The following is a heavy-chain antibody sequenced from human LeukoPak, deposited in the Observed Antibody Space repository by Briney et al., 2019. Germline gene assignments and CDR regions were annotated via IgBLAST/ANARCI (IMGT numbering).Heavy chain of an antibody. CDR3: AATPFTMVRGVIGDY. D-gene: IGHD3-10*01. CDR1: GYTFTSSA. J-gene: IGHJ4*02. CDR2: IVVGSGNT. Sequence: SVKVSCKASGYTFTSSAVQWVRQARGQRLEWIGWIVVGSGNTNYAQKFQERVTITRDMSTSTAYMELSSLRSEDTAVYYCAATPFTMVRGVIGDYWGQGTLVTVSS. V-gene: IGHV1-58*01.